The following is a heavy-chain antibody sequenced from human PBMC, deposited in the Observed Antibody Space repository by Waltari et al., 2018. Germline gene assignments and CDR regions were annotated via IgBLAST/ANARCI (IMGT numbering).Heavy chain of an antibody. V-gene: IGHV3-53*01. Sequence: EVQLVESGGGLIQPGGSLRLSCAASGFTVSSHHMSWVRQAPGKGLEWVSVIYSGGTTYYADSVKGRFTISRDNSKNTLYLQMNSLRAEDTAVYYCATDGRGSGAWAYYFDYWGQGTLVTVSS. J-gene: IGHJ4*02. D-gene: IGHD6-19*01. CDR3: ATDGRGSGAWAYYFDY. CDR2: IYSGGTT. CDR1: GFTVSSHH.